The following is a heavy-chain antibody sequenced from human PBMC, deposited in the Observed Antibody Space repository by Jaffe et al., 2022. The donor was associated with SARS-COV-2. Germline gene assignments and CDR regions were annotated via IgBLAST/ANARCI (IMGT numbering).Heavy chain of an antibody. Sequence: QVQLQESGPGLVTPSQTLSLTCIVSGDSISSNTYYWSWIRQPAGKGLEWIGRIFAGGRVRSTYNPSLKSRLTMSVDTSKNQFSLNLNSVTAADTAVYYCARLGSGWFDSWGQGILVTVSS. CDR1: GDSISSNTYY. CDR2: IFAGGRVRS. CDR3: ARLGSGWFDS. V-gene: IGHV4-61*02. D-gene: IGHD1-1*01. J-gene: IGHJ5*01.